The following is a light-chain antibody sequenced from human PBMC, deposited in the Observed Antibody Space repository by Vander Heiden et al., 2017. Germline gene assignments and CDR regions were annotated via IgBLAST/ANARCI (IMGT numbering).Light chain of an antibody. V-gene: IGKV1-5*03. CDR3: QQDNSYSWT. CDR1: QSISSW. Sequence: DIQMTQSPSTLSASVGDRVTLTCRASQSISSWLAWYQQKPGKAPKLLIYKASTLESGVPSRFSGSGSGTEFTLTIISLQPDDFATYYCQQDNSYSWTFGQGTKVEIK. CDR2: KAS. J-gene: IGKJ1*01.